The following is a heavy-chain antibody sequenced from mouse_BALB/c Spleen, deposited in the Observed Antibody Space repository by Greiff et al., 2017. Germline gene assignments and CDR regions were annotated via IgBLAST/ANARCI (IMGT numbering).Heavy chain of an antibody. D-gene: IGHD2-10*02. CDR3: TRWGYGRDYAMDY. V-gene: IGHV1-69*02. CDR1: GYTFTSYW. J-gene: IGHJ4*01. Sequence: QVQLQQPGAELVRPGASVKLSCKASGYTFTSYWINWVKQRPGQGLEWIGNIYPSDSYTNYNQKFKDKATLTVDKSSSTAYMQLSSPTSEDSAVYYCTRWGYGRDYAMDYWGQGTSVTVSS. CDR2: IYPSDSYT.